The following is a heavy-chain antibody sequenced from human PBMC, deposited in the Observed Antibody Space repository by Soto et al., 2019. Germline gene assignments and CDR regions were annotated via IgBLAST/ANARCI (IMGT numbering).Heavy chain of an antibody. CDR3: ASNFPYYYGSGSYYNVAFDI. Sequence: QVQLQESGPGLVKPSQTLSLTCTVAGGSLSSGDYYWSWIRQPPGKGLEWIGYIYYSGSTYYNPSLKSRVTISVDTSKNHSSLKLSSVTAADTAVYYCASNFPYYYGSGSYYNVAFDIWGQGTMVTVSS. D-gene: IGHD3-10*01. CDR1: GGSLSSGDYY. J-gene: IGHJ3*02. CDR2: IYYSGST. V-gene: IGHV4-30-4*01.